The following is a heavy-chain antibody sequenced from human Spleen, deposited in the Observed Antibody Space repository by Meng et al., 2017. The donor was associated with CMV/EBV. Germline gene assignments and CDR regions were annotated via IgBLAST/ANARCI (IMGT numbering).Heavy chain of an antibody. CDR1: YA. Sequence: YAIAWVRQAPGQGLEWMGGIIPMLGILDGAQKFQGRVTITADKSTNTVYMELSSLRSEDTALYYCARDHTITDSPFWSGYYTGSYFDYWGQGTLVTVSS. J-gene: IGHJ4*02. CDR3: ARDHTITDSPFWSGYYTGSYFDY. CDR2: IIPMLGIL. D-gene: IGHD3-3*01. V-gene: IGHV1-69*10.